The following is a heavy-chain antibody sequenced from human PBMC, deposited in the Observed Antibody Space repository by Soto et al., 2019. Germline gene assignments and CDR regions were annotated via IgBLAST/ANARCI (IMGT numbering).Heavy chain of an antibody. Sequence: QVQLVQSGAEVKKPGSSVRVSCKASGGTFSKYKITWVRQAPGQGLEWMGGIIPVFGTANYAQKFQGRVTITADESTSTAYMEVSSLRSDDTAVYYCARDCSGGGCFSDPHFYYGMDVWGQGTTVTVSS. CDR2: IIPVFGTA. J-gene: IGHJ6*02. D-gene: IGHD2-15*01. CDR3: ARDCSGGGCFSDPHFYYGMDV. V-gene: IGHV1-69*12. CDR1: GGTFSKYK.